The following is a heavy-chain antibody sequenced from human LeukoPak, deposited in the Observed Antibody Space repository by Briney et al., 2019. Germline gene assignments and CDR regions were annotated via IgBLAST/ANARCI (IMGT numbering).Heavy chain of an antibody. Sequence: GGSLRLSCAASGFTFDDYAMHWVRQPPGKGLEWVSGISWNSGSIGYADSVKGRFTISRDNAKNSLYLQMNSLRAEDMALYYCAKSTGSGSFHPLDYWGQGTLVTVSS. V-gene: IGHV3-9*03. CDR2: ISWNSGSI. CDR3: AKSTGSGSFHPLDY. CDR1: GFTFDDYA. D-gene: IGHD3-10*01. J-gene: IGHJ4*02.